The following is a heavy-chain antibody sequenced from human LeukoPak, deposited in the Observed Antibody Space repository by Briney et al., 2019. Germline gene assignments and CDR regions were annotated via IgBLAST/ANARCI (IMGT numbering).Heavy chain of an antibody. Sequence: PGGSLRLSCADSGFTFSSYWMRWVRQAPGKELEWVDNIKQDGSEKYYVDSVKGRFTISRDNAKNSLYLQMNSLRAEDTAVYYCAKDGQLVGPLVTVCVYWGQGTLVTVSS. V-gene: IGHV3-7*01. D-gene: IGHD6-6*01. CDR2: IKQDGSEK. J-gene: IGHJ1*01. CDR1: GFTFSSYW. CDR3: AKDGQLVGPLVTVCVY.